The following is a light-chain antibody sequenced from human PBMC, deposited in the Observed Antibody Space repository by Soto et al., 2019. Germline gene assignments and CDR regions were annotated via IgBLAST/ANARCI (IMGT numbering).Light chain of an antibody. CDR3: QQYGSSWT. Sequence: ESGLPQSPYTLSLSAGERVTLFCMASQSVSSSYLAWYQQKPGQAPRLLIYGASSRATGIPDRFSGSGSGTDFTLTISRLETEDFAVYYCQQYGSSWTFGQGTKVDI. J-gene: IGKJ1*01. CDR2: GAS. CDR1: QSVSSSY. V-gene: IGKV3-20*01.